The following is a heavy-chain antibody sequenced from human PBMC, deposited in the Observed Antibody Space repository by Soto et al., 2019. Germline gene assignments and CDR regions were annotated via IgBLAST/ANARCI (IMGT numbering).Heavy chain of an antibody. V-gene: IGHV1-69*13. CDR3: ARRDSYGYLGVDYYYGMDV. CDR1: GGTFSSYA. J-gene: IGHJ6*02. CDR2: IIPIFGTA. Sequence: AASVKVSCKASGGTFSSYAISWVRQAPGQGLEWMGGIIPIFGTANYAQKFQGRVTITADESTSTAYMELSSLRSEDTAVYYCARRDSYGYLGVDYYYGMDVWGQGTTVTVSS. D-gene: IGHD5-18*01.